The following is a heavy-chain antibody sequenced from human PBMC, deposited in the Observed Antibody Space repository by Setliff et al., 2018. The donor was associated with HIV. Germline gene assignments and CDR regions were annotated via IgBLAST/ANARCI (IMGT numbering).Heavy chain of an antibody. Sequence: GSLRLSCAASGFTFGNAWMSWVRQAPGKGLEWVGRIKSKAYAGTTEYAASVKGRFTISRDDSMNSLYLQMNSLETEDTAIYYCTTGGPSNSIGDYYHYGLDVWGQGTAVTVSS. CDR1: GFTFGNAW. CDR3: TTGGPSNSIGDYYHYGLDV. D-gene: IGHD4-4*01. V-gene: IGHV3-15*01. CDR2: IKSKAYAGTT. J-gene: IGHJ6*02.